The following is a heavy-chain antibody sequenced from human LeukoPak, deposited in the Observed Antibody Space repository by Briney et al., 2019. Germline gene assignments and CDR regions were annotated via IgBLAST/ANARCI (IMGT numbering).Heavy chain of an antibody. V-gene: IGHV3-23*01. J-gene: IGHJ4*02. CDR2: IFPSGGEI. CDR1: GLTFDDYA. D-gene: IGHD2-8*02. Sequence: PGGSLRLSCAASGLTFDDYAMHWVRQAPGKGLERVSSIFPSGGEIHYADSVRGRFTISRDNSKSTLSLQMNSLRAEDTAIYYCATYRQVLLPFESWGQGTLVTVSS. CDR3: ATYRQVLLPFES.